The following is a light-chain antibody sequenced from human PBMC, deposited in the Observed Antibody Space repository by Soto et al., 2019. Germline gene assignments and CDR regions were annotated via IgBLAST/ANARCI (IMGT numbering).Light chain of an antibody. V-gene: IGKV3-20*01. CDR2: GAS. CDR1: QSVSSSY. J-gene: IGKJ1*01. CDR3: QQYNDYPWT. Sequence: EIVLTQSPGTLSLSPGERATLSCRASQSVSSSYLAWYQQKPGQAPRLLIYGASSRATGIPSRFSGSGSGTEFTLTISSLQPDDFATYYCQQYNDYPWTFGQGTKVDIK.